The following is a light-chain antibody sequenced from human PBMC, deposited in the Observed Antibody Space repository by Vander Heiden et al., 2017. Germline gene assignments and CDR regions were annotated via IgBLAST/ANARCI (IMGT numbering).Light chain of an antibody. CDR2: GVS. V-gene: IGLV2-14*03. CDR3: SSYTSSTTYV. CDR1: SSDVGGYNY. J-gene: IGLJ1*01. Sequence: QSALTQPASVSGSPGQSITISCTGTSSDVGGYNYVSWYQQHPGKAPKLVIYGVSDRPSGVSSRLSGSKSGDTASLTISGLQAEDEADYYCSSYTSSTTYVFGTGTKVTFL.